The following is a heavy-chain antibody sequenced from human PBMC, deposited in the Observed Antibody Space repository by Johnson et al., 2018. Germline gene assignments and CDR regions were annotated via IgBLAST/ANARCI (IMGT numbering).Heavy chain of an antibody. D-gene: IGHD4-17*01. CDR1: GFTFSSYS. CDR2: ISSSSSYI. J-gene: IGHJ6*03. Sequence: VQLVESGGGLVTPGGSLRLSCAASGFTFSSYSMNWVRQAPGKGLEWVSSISSSSSYIYYADSGKGRFTISRDKAKNSLYLQMNSLRAEDTAGYYRASMTVYYDYMDVWGKGTTVTVSS. CDR3: ASMTVYYDYMDV. V-gene: IGHV3-21*01.